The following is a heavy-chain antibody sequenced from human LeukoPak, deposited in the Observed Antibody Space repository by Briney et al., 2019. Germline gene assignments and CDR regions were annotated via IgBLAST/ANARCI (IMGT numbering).Heavy chain of an antibody. CDR1: GFTFSSYA. CDR3: AHDSSGYPGGIFDY. CDR2: ISGSGGST. Sequence: GGSLRLSCAASGFTFSSYAMSWVRQAPGKGLEWVSAISGSGGSTYYADSVKGRFTISRDNSKNTLYPQMNSLRAEDTAVYYCAHDSSGYPGGIFDYWGQGTLVTVSS. D-gene: IGHD3-22*01. V-gene: IGHV3-23*01. J-gene: IGHJ4*02.